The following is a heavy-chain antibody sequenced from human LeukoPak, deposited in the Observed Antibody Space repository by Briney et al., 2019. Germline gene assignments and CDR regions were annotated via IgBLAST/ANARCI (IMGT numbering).Heavy chain of an antibody. Sequence: GRSLRLSCAASGFTFDDYAMHWVRQAPGKGLEWVSGISWNSGSIGYADSVKGRFTISRDNAKNSLYLQMNSLRAEDTAVYYCARAGYDYGDCPGYWGQGTLVTVSS. V-gene: IGHV3-9*01. CDR3: ARAGYDYGDCPGY. J-gene: IGHJ4*02. CDR2: ISWNSGSI. D-gene: IGHD4-17*01. CDR1: GFTFDDYA.